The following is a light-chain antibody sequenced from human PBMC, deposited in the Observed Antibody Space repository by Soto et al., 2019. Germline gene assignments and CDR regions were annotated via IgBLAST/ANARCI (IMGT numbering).Light chain of an antibody. J-gene: IGKJ4*01. V-gene: IGKV3-20*01. CDR3: QQYGSSLPLT. Sequence: EIVMAQSPATLSVSPGERATLSCTASQSVSSSYLAWYQQKPGQAPRLLIYGASSRATGIPDRFSGSGSGTDFTLTISRLEPEDFAVYYCQQYGSSLPLTFGGGTKVDI. CDR2: GAS. CDR1: QSVSSSY.